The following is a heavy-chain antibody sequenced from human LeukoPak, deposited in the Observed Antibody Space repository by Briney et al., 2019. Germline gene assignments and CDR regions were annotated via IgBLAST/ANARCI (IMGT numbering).Heavy chain of an antibody. Sequence: PGGSLRLSCAASGXTFSTYGMHWVRQAPGKGLEWVAIIWYDGSTKYYAESVKGRFTISRDNSQNMLYLQMNSLRAEDTAVYYCARVSDYSNYFDFWGQGTLVTVSS. CDR1: GXTFSTYG. CDR2: IWYDGSTK. CDR3: ARVSDYSNYFDF. V-gene: IGHV3-33*01. D-gene: IGHD4-11*01. J-gene: IGHJ4*02.